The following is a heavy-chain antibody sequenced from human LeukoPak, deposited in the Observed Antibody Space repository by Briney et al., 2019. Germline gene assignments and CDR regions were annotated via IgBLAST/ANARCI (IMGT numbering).Heavy chain of an antibody. V-gene: IGHV3-33*01. CDR2: IWCDGSNE. CDR1: GFSFGTYS. D-gene: IGHD2-8*01. CDR3: AREMAV. J-gene: IGHJ4*02. Sequence: GGSLRLSCVVSGFSFGTYSMHWARQVPGKGLEWVAVIWCDGSNEDYADSVKGRFTISRDNSKNTLYLQMNSLRAEDTAVYYCAREMAVWGQGALVTVSS.